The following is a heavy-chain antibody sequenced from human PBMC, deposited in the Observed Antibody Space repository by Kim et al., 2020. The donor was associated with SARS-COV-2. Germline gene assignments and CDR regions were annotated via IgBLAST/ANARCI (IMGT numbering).Heavy chain of an antibody. V-gene: IGHV4-4*09. J-gene: IGHJ4*02. D-gene: IGHD1-26*01. Sequence: NYNPSLKSRVTISVDTSKNQFSLKLSSVTAADTAVYYCAGTARGANFDYWGRGALVTVSS. CDR3: AGTARGANFDY.